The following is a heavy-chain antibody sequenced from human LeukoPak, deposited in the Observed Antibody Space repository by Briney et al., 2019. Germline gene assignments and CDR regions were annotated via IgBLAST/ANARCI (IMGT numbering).Heavy chain of an antibody. CDR2: IIPILGIA. J-gene: IGHJ3*02. V-gene: IGHV1-69*04. CDR3: ARVRGSSGWSHAFDI. Sequence: GASVKVSCKASGYTFTSYGISWVRQAPGQGLEWMGRIIPILGIANYAQKFQGRVTITADKSTSTAYMELSSLRSEDTAVYYCARVRGSSGWSHAFDIWGQGTMVTVSS. D-gene: IGHD6-19*01. CDR1: GYTFTSYG.